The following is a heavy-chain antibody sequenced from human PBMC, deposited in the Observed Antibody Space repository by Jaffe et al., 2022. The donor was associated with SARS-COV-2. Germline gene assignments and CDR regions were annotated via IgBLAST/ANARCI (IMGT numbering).Heavy chain of an antibody. D-gene: IGHD3-10*01. CDR2: IYYSGST. J-gene: IGHJ4*02. CDR3: ARHPPGGFGELLPFDY. CDR1: GGSISSSSYY. V-gene: IGHV4-39*01. Sequence: QLQLQESGPGLVKPSETLSLTCTVSGGSISSSSYYWGWIRQPPGKGLEWIGSIYYSGSTYYNPSLKSRVTISVDTSKNQFSLKLSSVTAADTAVYYCARHPPGGFGELLPFDYWGQGTLVTVSS.